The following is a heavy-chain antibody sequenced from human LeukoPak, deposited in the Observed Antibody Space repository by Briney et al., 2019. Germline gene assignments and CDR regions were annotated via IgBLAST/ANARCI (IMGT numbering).Heavy chain of an antibody. J-gene: IGHJ6*03. V-gene: IGHV4-59*01. Sequence: PSETLSLTCTVSGGSISSYYWSWIRQPPGKGLEWIGYIYYSGSTNYNPSLKSRVTISVDTSKNHFSLKLSSVTAADTAVYYCAREKVDTAMVIGYYHFYMDVWGKGTTVTVSS. CDR2: IYYSGST. CDR1: GGSISSYY. CDR3: AREKVDTAMVIGYYHFYMDV. D-gene: IGHD5-18*01.